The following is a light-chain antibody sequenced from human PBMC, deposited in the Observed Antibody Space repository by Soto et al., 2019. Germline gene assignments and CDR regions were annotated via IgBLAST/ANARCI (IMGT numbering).Light chain of an antibody. CDR2: GAS. J-gene: IGKJ1*01. Sequence: ESVLTQSPGTLSLSPGEGATLSCRASQSVSSSYLAWYQQKPGQAPRLLIYGASSRATGIPDRFSGSGSGTDFTLTISRLEPEDFAVYYCQQYGSSKGTFGQGTKVEIK. CDR1: QSVSSSY. CDR3: QQYGSSKGT. V-gene: IGKV3-20*01.